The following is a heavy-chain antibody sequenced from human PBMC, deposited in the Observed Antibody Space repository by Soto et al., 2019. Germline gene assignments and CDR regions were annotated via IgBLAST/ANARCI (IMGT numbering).Heavy chain of an antibody. J-gene: IGHJ4*02. D-gene: IGHD3-22*01. V-gene: IGHV3-30*18. Sequence: VAVISYDGSNKYYADSVKGRFTISRDNSKNTLYLQMNSLRAEDTAVYYCAKDLGYYDSSGYSLDYWGQGTLVTVSS. CDR2: ISYDGSNK. CDR3: AKDLGYYDSSGYSLDY.